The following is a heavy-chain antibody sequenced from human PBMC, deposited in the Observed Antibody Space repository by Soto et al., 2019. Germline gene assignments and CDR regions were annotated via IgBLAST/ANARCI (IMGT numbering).Heavy chain of an antibody. CDR3: ARDYYDFWSGYYTRDV. J-gene: IGHJ6*04. Sequence: QVQLVQSGAEVKKPGASVKVSYKASGYTFTSYDINWVRQATGQGLEWMGWMNPNSGNTGYAQKFQGRVTMTRNTSISTAYMELSSLRSEDTAVYYCARDYYDFWSGYYTRDVWGKGTTVTVSS. V-gene: IGHV1-8*01. CDR1: GYTFTSYD. CDR2: MNPNSGNT. D-gene: IGHD3-3*01.